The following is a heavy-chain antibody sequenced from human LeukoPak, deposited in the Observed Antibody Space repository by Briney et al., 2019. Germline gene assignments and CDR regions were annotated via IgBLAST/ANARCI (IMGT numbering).Heavy chain of an antibody. CDR3: ARGGSGYSPDDAFDI. CDR2: ISAYNGNT. J-gene: IGHJ3*02. D-gene: IGHD3-22*01. CDR1: GYTFTSYG. V-gene: IGHV1-18*01. Sequence: ASLKVSCRASGYTFTSYGISWVRQAPGQGLEWMGWISAYNGNTNYAQKLQGRVTMTTDTSTSTAYMELRSLRSDDTAVYYCARGGSGYSPDDAFDIWGQGTMVTVSS.